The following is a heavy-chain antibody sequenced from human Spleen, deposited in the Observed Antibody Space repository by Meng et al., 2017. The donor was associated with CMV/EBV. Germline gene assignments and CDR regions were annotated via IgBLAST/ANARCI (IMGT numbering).Heavy chain of an antibody. D-gene: IGHD6-13*01. J-gene: IGHJ6*02. Sequence: GESLKISCAASGFTFSSYAMSWVRQAPGKGLEWVSVISGSGGSTYYADSVKGRFTISRDNSKNTLYLQMNSLRAEDAAVYYCARVAAAGRGMDVWGQGTTVTVSS. CDR3: ARVAAAGRGMDV. CDR2: ISGSGGST. CDR1: GFTFSSYA. V-gene: IGHV3-23*01.